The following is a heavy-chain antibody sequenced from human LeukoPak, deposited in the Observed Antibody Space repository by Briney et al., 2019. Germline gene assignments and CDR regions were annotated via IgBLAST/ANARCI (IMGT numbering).Heavy chain of an antibody. CDR1: GGSFSGYY. J-gene: IGHJ4*02. V-gene: IGHV4-34*01. CDR3: ARAYCSGGSCPNPPYYFDY. Sequence: SETLSLTCTVYGGSFSGYYWSWIRQPPGKGLEWIGEINHSGSTNYDPSLKSRVTISVDTSKNQFSLKLTSVAAADTAVYYCARAYCSGGSCPNPPYYFDYWGKGTLVTVSS. D-gene: IGHD2-15*01. CDR2: INHSGST.